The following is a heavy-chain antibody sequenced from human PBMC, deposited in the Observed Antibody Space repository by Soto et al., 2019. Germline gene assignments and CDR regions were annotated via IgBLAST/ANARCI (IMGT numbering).Heavy chain of an antibody. CDR3: ARDHLILPAHDFFYGSDV. CDR1: GFTFSMYS. D-gene: IGHD2-21*02. CDR2: IPQDGVDG. Sequence: GGSLRLSCEVSGFTFSMYSMSWVRQSPGKGLEWVAKIPQDGVDGHYADSVKGRFPISRDNGKNLLYLQLNNLRAEDTAVYYCARDHLILPAHDFFYGSDVWGRGATVTVSS. V-gene: IGHV3-7*03. J-gene: IGHJ6*02.